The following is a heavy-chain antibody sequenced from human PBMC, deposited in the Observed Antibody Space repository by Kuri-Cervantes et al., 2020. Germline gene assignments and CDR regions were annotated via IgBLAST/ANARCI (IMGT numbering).Heavy chain of an antibody. CDR3: AKDPSRFGELSPWFDP. CDR2: ISSSSSTI. Sequence: GGSLRLSCAASGFTFSSYSMNWVRQAPGKGLEWVSYISSSSSTIYYADSVKGRFTISRDNAKNSLYLQMNSLRAEDTALYYCAKDPSRFGELSPWFDPWGQGTLVTVSS. J-gene: IGHJ5*02. V-gene: IGHV3-48*04. D-gene: IGHD3-10*01. CDR1: GFTFSSYS.